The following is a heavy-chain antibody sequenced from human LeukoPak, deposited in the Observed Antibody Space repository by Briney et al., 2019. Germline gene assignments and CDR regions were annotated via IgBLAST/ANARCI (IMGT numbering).Heavy chain of an antibody. J-gene: IGHJ2*01. CDR3: ARPVYYDSSGYIGYFDL. CDR1: GGSISSYY. Sequence: SETLSLTCTVSGGSISSYYWSWIRQPAGKGLEWIGRIYTSGSTNYNPSLKSRVTMSVDTSKNQFSLKLSSVTAAGTAVYYCARPVYYDSSGYIGYFDLWGRGTLVTVSS. D-gene: IGHD3-22*01. V-gene: IGHV4-4*07. CDR2: IYTSGST.